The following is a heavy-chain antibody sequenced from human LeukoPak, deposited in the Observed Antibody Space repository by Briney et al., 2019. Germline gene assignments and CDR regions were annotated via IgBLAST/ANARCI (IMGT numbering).Heavy chain of an antibody. V-gene: IGHV3-74*01. Sequence: GGSLRLSCAASGFTFNNYWIHWVRQVPGKGLVWVSRINNDGSSASYVDSVKGRFTISRDNAKNSLYLQMNSLRADDTAIYYCARDKIVGPTTLDYWGQGTLVTVSS. CDR1: GFTFNNYW. CDR2: INNDGSSA. J-gene: IGHJ4*02. CDR3: ARDKIVGPTTLDY. D-gene: IGHD1-26*01.